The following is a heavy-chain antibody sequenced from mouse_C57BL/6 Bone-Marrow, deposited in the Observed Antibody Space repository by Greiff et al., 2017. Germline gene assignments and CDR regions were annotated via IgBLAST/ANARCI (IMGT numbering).Heavy chain of an antibody. D-gene: IGHD6-2*01. Sequence: VLLQQSGAELVKPGASVKMSCKASGYTFTSYWITWVKQRPGQGLEWIGDIYPGSGSTNYNEKFKSKATLTVDTSSSTAYMQLSSLTSEDSAVYYCARSLPNYFDYWGQGTTLTVSS. V-gene: IGHV1-55*01. CDR3: ARSLPNYFDY. J-gene: IGHJ2*01. CDR1: GYTFTSYW. CDR2: IYPGSGST.